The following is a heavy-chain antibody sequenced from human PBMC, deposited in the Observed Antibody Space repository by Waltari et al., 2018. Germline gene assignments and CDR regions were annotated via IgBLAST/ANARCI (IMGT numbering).Heavy chain of an antibody. V-gene: IGHV3-9*01. CDR3: AKGGRGYYYDSSGYYS. J-gene: IGHJ4*02. Sequence: EVQLVESGGGLVQPGRSLRLYCAASGFTFDDYAMHWVRQAPGKGLEWVSGISWNSGSIGYADSVKGRFTISRDNAKNSLYLQMNSLRAEDTALYYCAKGGRGYYYDSSGYYSWGQGTLVTVSS. CDR2: ISWNSGSI. CDR1: GFTFDDYA. D-gene: IGHD3-22*01.